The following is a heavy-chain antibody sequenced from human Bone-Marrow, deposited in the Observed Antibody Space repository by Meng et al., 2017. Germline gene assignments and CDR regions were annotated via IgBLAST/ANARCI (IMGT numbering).Heavy chain of an antibody. CDR1: GYTFTSYG. D-gene: IGHD3-22*01. Sequence: ASVKVSCKASGYTFTSYGISWVRQAPGQGLEWMGWISAYNGNTNYAQKLQGRVTMTTDTSTSTAYTELRSLRSDDTAVYCCARDSSGIRGDHWGQGTLVTVSS. CDR2: ISAYNGNT. V-gene: IGHV1-18*01. CDR3: ARDSSGIRGDH. J-gene: IGHJ5*02.